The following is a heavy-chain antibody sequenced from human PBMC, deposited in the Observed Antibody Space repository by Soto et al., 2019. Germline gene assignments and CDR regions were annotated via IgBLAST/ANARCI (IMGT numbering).Heavy chain of an antibody. CDR2: IYYSGST. CDR1: GGSISSGGYY. J-gene: IGHJ6*03. D-gene: IGHD2-2*01. Sequence: SETLSLTCTVSGGSISSGGYYWSWIRQHPGKGLEWIGYIYYSGSTYYNPSLKSRVTISVDTSKNQFSLKLSSVTAADTAVYYCARALGYCSSTSCYLWDYYYYYMDVWGKGTTVTVSS. CDR3: ARALGYCSSTSCYLWDYYYYYMDV. V-gene: IGHV4-31*03.